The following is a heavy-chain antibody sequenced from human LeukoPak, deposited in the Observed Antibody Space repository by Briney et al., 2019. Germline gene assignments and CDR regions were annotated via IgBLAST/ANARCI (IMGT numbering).Heavy chain of an antibody. CDR1: GFTFSSYG. CDR3: ARDHRPYYDILTGYYDY. V-gene: IGHV3-33*01. J-gene: IGHJ4*02. CDR2: IWYDGSNK. D-gene: IGHD3-9*01. Sequence: GGSLRLSCAASGFTFSSYGMHWVREAPGKGLGWVAVIWYDGSNKYYADSVKGRFTISRDNSKNTLYLQMNSLRAEDTAVYYCARDHRPYYDILTGYYDYWGQGTLVTVSS.